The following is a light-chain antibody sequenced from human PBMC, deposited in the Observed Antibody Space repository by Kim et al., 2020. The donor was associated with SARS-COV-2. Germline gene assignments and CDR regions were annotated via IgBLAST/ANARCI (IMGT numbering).Light chain of an antibody. V-gene: IGKV1-39*01. CDR2: GAS. J-gene: IGKJ2*03. CDR3: QQTFSTQYS. Sequence: SASVGDSVTIPCRATQSVSINLNWYQQRPGKAPRLLIYGASTLQSGVPSRFSGSGSGTGFTLTISSLQPEDFAIYYCQQTFSTQYSFGQGTKLEI. CDR1: QSVSIN.